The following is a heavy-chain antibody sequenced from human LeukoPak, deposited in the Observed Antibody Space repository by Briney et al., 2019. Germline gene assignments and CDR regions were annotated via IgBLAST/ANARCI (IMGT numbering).Heavy chain of an antibody. V-gene: IGHV3-74*01. D-gene: IGHD2-2*02. Sequence: GGTLRLSCAASGFTFSSYGMSWVRQAPGKGLVWVSRINSDGSSTSYADSVKGRFTISRDNAKNTLYLQMNSLRAEDTAVYYCARVLCSTSCYKDYWGQGTLVTVSS. CDR3: ARVLCSTSCYKDY. J-gene: IGHJ4*02. CDR1: GFTFSSYG. CDR2: INSDGSST.